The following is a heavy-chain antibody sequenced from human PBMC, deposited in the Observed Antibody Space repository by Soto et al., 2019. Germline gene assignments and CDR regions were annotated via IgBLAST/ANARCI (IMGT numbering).Heavy chain of an antibody. V-gene: IGHV3-23*01. J-gene: IGHJ4*02. D-gene: IGHD2-2*01. CDR1: GFTFSTYA. CDR3: AKNKGGNYCSRTSCLYSFDY. CDR2: ISDSGST. Sequence: EVQLLESGGGLVQPGGSLRLSCAASGFTFSTYAMSWVRQAPGKGLEWVSTISDSGSTYYADSVKGRFTISRDNSRNSLYLEMNSLGAEDTAVYYCAKNKGGNYCSRTSCLYSFDYWGQGSLVTVSS.